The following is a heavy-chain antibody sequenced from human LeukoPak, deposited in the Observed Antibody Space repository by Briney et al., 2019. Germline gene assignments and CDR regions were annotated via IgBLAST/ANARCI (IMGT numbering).Heavy chain of an antibody. V-gene: IGHV1-2*02. CDR3: AREGYCSGGSCSRHAFDI. CDR1: GYTFTGYY. Sequence: ASVKVSCKASGYTFTGYYMHWVRQALGQGLEWMGWINPNSGGTNYAQKFQGRVTMTRDTSISTAYMELSRLRSDDTAVYYCAREGYCSGGSCSRHAFDIWGQGTMVTVSS. J-gene: IGHJ3*02. CDR2: INPNSGGT. D-gene: IGHD2-15*01.